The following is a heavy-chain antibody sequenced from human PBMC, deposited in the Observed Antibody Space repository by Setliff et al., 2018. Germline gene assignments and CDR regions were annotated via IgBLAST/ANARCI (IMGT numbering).Heavy chain of an antibody. J-gene: IGHJ5*02. CDR2: IHYSENT. CDR3: VRTFNGSPADR. V-gene: IGHV4-39*01. CDR1: GGSITSGRYY. D-gene: IGHD2-2*01. Sequence: PSETLSLTGTVSGGSITSGRYYWGWIRQPPGQGLEWIASIHYSENTYYNPSLKSRVTISEDMSENQISLQLNPVTAADTAVYYFVRTFNGSPADRWGQGTLVTVSS.